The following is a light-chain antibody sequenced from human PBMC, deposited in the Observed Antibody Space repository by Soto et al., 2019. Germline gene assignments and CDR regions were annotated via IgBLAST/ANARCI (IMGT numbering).Light chain of an antibody. Sequence: DIQVTQSPSSLSASVGDRVTITWRSSQTITNYLNWYQQKPGKAPKLLIYAASSLQSGVPSRFSGSGSGTDFTLTITSLQPEDFATYYCQQSYTTPPTFGGGTKVDIK. CDR3: QQSYTTPPT. CDR2: AAS. V-gene: IGKV1-39*01. J-gene: IGKJ4*01. CDR1: QTITNY.